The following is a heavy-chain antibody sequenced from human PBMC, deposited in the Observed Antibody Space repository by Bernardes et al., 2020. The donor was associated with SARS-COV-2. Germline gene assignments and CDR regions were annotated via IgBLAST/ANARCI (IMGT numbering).Heavy chain of an antibody. Sequence: VWSLRLSCAASGFTFSAYAMSWVRQAPGKGLEWVSGFRGSGGSTFYAESVKGRFTISRDNLRNTLYLEMNSLRAEDTAVYYCAKDRDILVEETFYFYGMDGWGRGTTVTVSS. D-gene: IGHD2-15*01. CDR1: GFTFSAYA. J-gene: IGHJ6*02. CDR3: AKDRDILVEETFYFYGMDG. V-gene: IGHV3-23*01. CDR2: FRGSGGST.